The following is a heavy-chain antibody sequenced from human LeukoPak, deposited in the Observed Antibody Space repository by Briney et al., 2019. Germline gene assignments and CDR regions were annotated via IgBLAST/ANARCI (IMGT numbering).Heavy chain of an antibody. CDR2: ISGSSSII. D-gene: IGHD5-24*01. J-gene: IGHJ3*01. V-gene: IGHV3-48*02. Sequence: GESLKISCAASGFTFSSYSMNWVRQAPGKGLEWISYISGSSSIIYYTPSVKGRFTISRDNGKSSLYLQMNSLRDDDTAVYFCARGTWDGDRTFDLWGQGAMVTVSS. CDR1: GFTFSSYS. CDR3: ARGTWDGDRTFDL.